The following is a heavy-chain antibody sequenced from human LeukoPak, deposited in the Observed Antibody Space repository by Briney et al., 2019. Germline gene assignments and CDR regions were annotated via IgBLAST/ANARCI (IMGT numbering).Heavy chain of an antibody. CDR1: GFTFSSYG. CDR3: AKDMGDLDAFDI. D-gene: IGHD3-16*01. CDR2: ISWNSGSI. J-gene: IGHJ3*02. V-gene: IGHV3-9*01. Sequence: GGSLRLSCAVSGFTFSSYGIHSVRQAPGEGLEWDLGISWNSGSIGYADSVKGRFTISRDNDKNSLYLQMNSLGAEDTALYCCAKDMGDLDAFDIWGQGTMVTVSS.